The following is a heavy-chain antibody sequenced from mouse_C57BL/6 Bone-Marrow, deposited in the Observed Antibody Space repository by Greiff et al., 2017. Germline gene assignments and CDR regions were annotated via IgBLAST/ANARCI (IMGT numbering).Heavy chain of an antibody. J-gene: IGHJ1*03. CDR2: ISPGSGST. Sequence: QVQLQQPGAELVKPGASVKMSCKASGYTFTSYWITWVKQRPGQGLEWIGVISPGSGSTNYNEKVKGKATLTVDTSSSTAYMHLSSLTSEDSAVYYCARPYYSNDWYFDVWGTGTAVTVSS. D-gene: IGHD2-5*01. CDR3: ARPYYSNDWYFDV. CDR1: GYTFTSYW. V-gene: IGHV1-55*01.